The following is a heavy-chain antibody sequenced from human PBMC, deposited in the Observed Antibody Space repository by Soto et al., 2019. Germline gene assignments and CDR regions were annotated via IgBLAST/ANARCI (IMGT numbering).Heavy chain of an antibody. CDR2: IYPGDSDT. J-gene: IGHJ4*02. Sequence: VSKRISWGGAEDSFLDYGIARMRKIHGKGLEWMGIIYPGDSDTTYSPSFQGQVTISADKSINTAYLQWSSLEASDTAVYYCARRHSLFTNSPPSDYFDYWGQGTPVTVSS. CDR1: EDSFLDYG. V-gene: IGHV5-51*01. D-gene: IGHD1-1*01. CDR3: ARRHSLFTNSPPSDYFDY.